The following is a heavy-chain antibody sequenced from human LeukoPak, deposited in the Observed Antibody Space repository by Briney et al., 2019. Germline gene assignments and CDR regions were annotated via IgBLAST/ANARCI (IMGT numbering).Heavy chain of an antibody. Sequence: PSETLSLTCAVSGGSISSSSYYWGWIRQPPGKGLEWIGSIYYSGSTYYNPSLKSRVTISVDTSKNQFSLKLSSVTAADTAVYYCAISRDGYKNWGQGTLVTVSS. CDR3: AISRDGYKN. D-gene: IGHD5-24*01. CDR1: GGSISSSSYY. CDR2: IYYSGST. V-gene: IGHV4-39*07. J-gene: IGHJ4*02.